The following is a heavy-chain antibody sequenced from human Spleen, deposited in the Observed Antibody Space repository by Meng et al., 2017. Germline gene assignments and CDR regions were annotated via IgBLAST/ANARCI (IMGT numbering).Heavy chain of an antibody. CDR2: ISAYNGNT. CDR3: ARGAGDYDTSGYYYFDY. D-gene: IGHD3-22*01. V-gene: IGHV1-18*01. Sequence: ASVKVSCKASGYTFTSYGISWVRQAPGQGLEWMGWISAYNGNTNYAQNFQGRVTMTRDTSISTAYVALSSLRSDDTAVYYCARGAGDYDTSGYYYFDYWGQGTLVTVSS. CDR1: GYTFTSYG. J-gene: IGHJ4*02.